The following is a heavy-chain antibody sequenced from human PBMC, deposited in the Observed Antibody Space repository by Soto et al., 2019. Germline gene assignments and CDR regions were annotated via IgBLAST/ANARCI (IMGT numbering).Heavy chain of an antibody. Sequence: QVQLVESGGGVVQPGRSLRLSCAASGFTFSSYAMHWVRQAPGKGLAWVAVISYDGSNKYYADSVRGRFTISRDNSKNTLYRQMTSLTAEDTALYYCARDLSYYGETSSFDYWCQGTMVTVSS. V-gene: IGHV3-30-3*01. D-gene: IGHD4-17*01. CDR1: GFTFSSYA. CDR3: ARDLSYYGETSSFDY. CDR2: ISYDGSNK. J-gene: IGHJ4*02.